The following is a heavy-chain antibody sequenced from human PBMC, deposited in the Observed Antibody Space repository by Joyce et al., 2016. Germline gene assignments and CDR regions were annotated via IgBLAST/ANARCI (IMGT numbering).Heavy chain of an antibody. CDR1: GFSLSTTGMR. CDR2: IDWDDDK. J-gene: IGHJ4*02. CDR3: ARSIYGAGNYFDY. D-gene: IGHD3-10*01. V-gene: IGHV2-70*04. Sequence: QVTLKESGPALVKPTQTLTLTCNFSGFSLSTTGMRASWIRQHPGKALEWLARIDWDDDKIYSAPLRTRLTISKDTSKTQVVLKMTNMDPVDTAPYYCARSIYGAGNYFDYWGPGALVTVSS.